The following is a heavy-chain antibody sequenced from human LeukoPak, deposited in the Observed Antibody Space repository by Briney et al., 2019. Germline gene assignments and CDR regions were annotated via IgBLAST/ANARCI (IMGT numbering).Heavy chain of an antibody. CDR1: GGTFRSYA. CDR3: ARDVRHRYCSSSSCYWGWLDP. CDR2: IIPNFGTA. D-gene: IGHD2-2*01. J-gene: IGHJ5*02. V-gene: IGHV1-69*13. Sequence: SVTVSCKASGGTFRSYAITWVRQAPGQGLEGMGGIIPNFGTANYARKFQDRVTITADESTSTAYMELSSLRSEDTAVYYCARDVRHRYCSSSSCYWGWLDPWGQGTLVTVSS.